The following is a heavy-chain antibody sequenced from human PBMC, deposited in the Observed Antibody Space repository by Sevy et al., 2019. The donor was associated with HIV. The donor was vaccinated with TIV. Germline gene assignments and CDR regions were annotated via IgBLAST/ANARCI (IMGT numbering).Heavy chain of an antibody. CDR2: ISVHTGNT. Sequence: ASVKVSCKASGYTFSSYGISWVRQAPGQGLEWMGWISVHTGNTNFGQKIQGRLTMTKDTSTGKAYRELRSLRSDDTAEYYCARNTYYYHTNDAFDIWGQGTMVTVSS. V-gene: IGHV1-18*01. CDR1: GYTFSSYG. CDR3: ARNTYYYHTNDAFDI. D-gene: IGHD3-22*01. J-gene: IGHJ3*02.